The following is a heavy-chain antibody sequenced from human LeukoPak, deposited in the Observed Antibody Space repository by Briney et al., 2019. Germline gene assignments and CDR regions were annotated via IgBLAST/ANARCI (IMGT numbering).Heavy chain of an antibody. V-gene: IGHV3-7*01. CDR2: IKQDGTEK. Sequence: GGSLRLSCAASGLTFSSYAMNWVRQAPGKGLEWVANIKQDGTEKYYVDSVKGRFTISRDNAKNSLYLHMNSLRAEDTAVYYCARGGYDWGQGTLVTVSS. CDR1: GLTFSSYA. D-gene: IGHD5-12*01. J-gene: IGHJ4*02. CDR3: ARGGYD.